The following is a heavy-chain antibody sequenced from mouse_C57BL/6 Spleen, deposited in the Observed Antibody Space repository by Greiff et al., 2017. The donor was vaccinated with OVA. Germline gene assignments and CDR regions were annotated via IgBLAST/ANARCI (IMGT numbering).Heavy chain of an antibody. CDR1: GYSITSGYY. CDR3: ARVTGDWYFDV. Sequence: EVKLVESGPGLVKPSQSLSLTCSVTGYSITSGYYWNWIRQFPGNKLEWMGYISYDGSNNYNPSLKNRISITRDTSKNQFFLKLNSVTTEDTATYYCARVTGDWYFDVWGTGTTVTVSS. D-gene: IGHD4-1*01. CDR2: ISYDGSN. J-gene: IGHJ1*03. V-gene: IGHV3-6*01.